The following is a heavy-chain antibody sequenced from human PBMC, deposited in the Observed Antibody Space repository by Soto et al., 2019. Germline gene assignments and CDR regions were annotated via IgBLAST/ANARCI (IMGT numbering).Heavy chain of an antibody. CDR1: GGSFSGYY. V-gene: IGHV4-34*01. D-gene: IGHD3-10*01. CDR2: INHSGST. CDR3: ARGIDYYGSGSYESTIGMDV. Sequence: PSETLSLTCAVYGGSFSGYYWSWIRQPPGKGLEWIGEINHSGSTNYNPSLKSRVTISVDTSKNQFSLKLSSVTAADTAVYYCARGIDYYGSGSYESTIGMDVWGQGTTVTVS. J-gene: IGHJ6*02.